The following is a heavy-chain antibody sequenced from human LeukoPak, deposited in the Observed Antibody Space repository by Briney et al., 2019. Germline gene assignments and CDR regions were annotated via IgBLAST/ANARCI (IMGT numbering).Heavy chain of an antibody. J-gene: IGHJ4*02. CDR1: GYTLTELS. CDR3: ATADRIAAAGLGYFDY. D-gene: IGHD6-13*01. CDR2: FDPEDGET. Sequence: ASVKVSCKVSGYTLTELSMHWVRQAPGKGLEWMGGFDPEDGETIYAQKFQGRVTTTEDTSTDTAYVELSSLRSEDTAVYYCATADRIAAAGLGYFDYWGQGTLVTVSS. V-gene: IGHV1-24*01.